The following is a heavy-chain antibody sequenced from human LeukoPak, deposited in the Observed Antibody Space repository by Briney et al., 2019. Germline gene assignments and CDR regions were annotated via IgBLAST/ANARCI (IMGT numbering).Heavy chain of an antibody. Sequence: ASVKVSCKASVYTFSSYGINWVRQAPGQGLEWMGWISAYNGNTNYAQKLQGRVTMTTDTSTSTAYMELRSLRSDDTAVYYCARSSRNSGSHYWGQGTLVTVSS. D-gene: IGHD1-26*01. J-gene: IGHJ4*02. CDR1: VYTFSSYG. CDR2: ISAYNGNT. V-gene: IGHV1-18*01. CDR3: ARSSRNSGSHY.